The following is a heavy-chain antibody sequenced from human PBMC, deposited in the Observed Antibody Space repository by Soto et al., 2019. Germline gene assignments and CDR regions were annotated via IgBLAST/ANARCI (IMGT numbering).Heavy chain of an antibody. CDR1: GGSISSGGYS. J-gene: IGHJ4*02. Sequence: SETLSLTCTVSGGSISSGGYSWSWIRQPPGKGLEWIGYIYHSGSTYYNPSLKSRVTISVDTSKNQFSLKLSSVTAADTAVYYCARPRGPPPRRDGYNSEFGYWGQGTLVTVSS. V-gene: IGHV4-30-2*03. CDR3: ARPRGPPPRRDGYNSEFGY. D-gene: IGHD5-12*01. CDR2: IYHSGST.